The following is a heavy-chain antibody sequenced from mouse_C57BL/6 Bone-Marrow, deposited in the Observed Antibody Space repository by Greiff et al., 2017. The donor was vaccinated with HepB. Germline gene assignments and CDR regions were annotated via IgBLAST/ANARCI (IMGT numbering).Heavy chain of an antibody. CDR1: GYSITSGYY. V-gene: IGHV3-6*01. J-gene: IGHJ4*01. CDR2: ISYDGSN. Sequence: DVQLQESGPGLVKPSQSLSLTCSVTGYSITSGYYWNWIRQFPGNKLEWMGYISYDGSNNYNPSLKNRISITRDTSKNQFFLKLNSVTTEDTATYYCAMIYYGNYDAMDYWGQGTSVTVSS. CDR3: AMIYYGNYDAMDY. D-gene: IGHD2-1*01.